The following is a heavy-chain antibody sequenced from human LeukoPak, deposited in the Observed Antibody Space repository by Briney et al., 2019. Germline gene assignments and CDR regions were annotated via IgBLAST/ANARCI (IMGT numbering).Heavy chain of an antibody. J-gene: IGHJ5*02. CDR2: IYTSGST. CDR3: ARPGADYVWGSYRHNWFDP. CDR1: GGSISSYY. D-gene: IGHD3-16*02. V-gene: IGHV4-4*07. Sequence: PSETLSLTCTVSGGSISSYYWSWIRQPAGKGLEWIGRIYTSGSTNYNPSLKSRVTMSVDTSKNQFSLKLSSVTAADTAVYYCARPGADYVWGSYRHNWFDPWGQGTLVTVSS.